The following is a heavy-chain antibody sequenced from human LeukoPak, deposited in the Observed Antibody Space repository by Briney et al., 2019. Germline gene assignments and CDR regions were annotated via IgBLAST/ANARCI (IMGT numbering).Heavy chain of an antibody. CDR1: GYSISSGYY. CDR3: AAQVGGSYSVGAFDI. Sequence: SETLSLTCAVSGYSISSGYYWVWIRQPPGKGLEWIGSIYHSGSTYYNPSLKSRVTISVDTSKNQFSLKLSSVTAADTAVYYCAAQVGGSYSVGAFDIWGQGTMVTVSS. D-gene: IGHD1-26*01. J-gene: IGHJ3*02. CDR2: IYHSGST. V-gene: IGHV4-38-2*01.